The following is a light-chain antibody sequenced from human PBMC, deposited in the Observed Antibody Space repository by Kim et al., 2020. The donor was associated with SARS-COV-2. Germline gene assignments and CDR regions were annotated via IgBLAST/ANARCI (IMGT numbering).Light chain of an antibody. CDR2: DAS. CDR3: QQRGDWPPT. CDR1: QSVSTY. Sequence: LYPGESATHSCRASQSVSTYLAWYQQGPGQAPRLLIYDASNRATGIPARFSGSGSGTDFTLTISSLEPEDFAVYYCQQRGDWPPTFGGGTKVDIK. J-gene: IGKJ4*01. V-gene: IGKV3-11*01.